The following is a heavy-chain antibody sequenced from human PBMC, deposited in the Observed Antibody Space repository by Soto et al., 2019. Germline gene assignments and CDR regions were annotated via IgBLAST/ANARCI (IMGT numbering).Heavy chain of an antibody. V-gene: IGHV1-69*13. CDR1: GGTFSSYA. Sequence: SLKVSCKSSGGTFSSYAISWVRQAPGQGLEWMGGIIPIFGTANYAQKFQGRVTITADESTSTAYMELSSLRSEDTAVYYCARLTPDSSGYMMDVWGQGTTVTVSS. CDR2: IIPIFGTA. CDR3: ARLTPDSSGYMMDV. D-gene: IGHD3-22*01. J-gene: IGHJ6*02.